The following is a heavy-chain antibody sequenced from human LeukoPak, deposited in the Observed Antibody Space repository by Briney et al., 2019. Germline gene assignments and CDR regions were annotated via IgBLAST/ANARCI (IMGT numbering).Heavy chain of an antibody. CDR1: GFTCSSYA. V-gene: IGHV3-30*04. Sequence: PGGSLRLSCAASGFTCSSYAMHWVRQAPGKGLEWVAVISYDGSKKYCADSVKGRFTISRDNSKNTLYLQMNSLRAEDTAVYYCAKDPAPRVTPLYYFDYWGQGTLVTVSS. J-gene: IGHJ4*02. CDR2: ISYDGSKK. CDR3: AKDPAPRVTPLYYFDY. D-gene: IGHD3-16*01.